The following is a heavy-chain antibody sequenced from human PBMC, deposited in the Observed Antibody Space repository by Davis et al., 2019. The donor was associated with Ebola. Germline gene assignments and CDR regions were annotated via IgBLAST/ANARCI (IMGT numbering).Heavy chain of an antibody. V-gene: IGHV3-43*02. Sequence: GESLKISCAASGFTFDDYAMHWVRQAPGKGLEWVSLISGDGGSTYYADSVKGRFTISRDNSKNSLYLQMNSLRTEDTALYYCAKDGGIFLEWLPAGGMDVWGQGTTVTVSS. CDR3: AKDGGIFLEWLPAGGMDV. D-gene: IGHD3-3*01. CDR2: ISGDGGST. J-gene: IGHJ6*02. CDR1: GFTFDDYA.